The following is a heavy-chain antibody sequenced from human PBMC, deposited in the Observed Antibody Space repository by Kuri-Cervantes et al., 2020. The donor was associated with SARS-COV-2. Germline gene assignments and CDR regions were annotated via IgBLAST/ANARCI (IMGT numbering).Heavy chain of an antibody. Sequence: ASVKVSCKASGYTFTDYYMHWVRQAPGQGLEWMGWMNPNSGGTNSAQKFQGWVIMTRDTSITPAYMELSRLRSDDTAVYYCARGPSWNYIWGTYRGGWDTFDIWGQGTMVTVSS. CDR1: GYTFTDYY. J-gene: IGHJ3*02. CDR2: MNPNSGGT. D-gene: IGHD3-16*02. CDR3: ARGPSWNYIWGTYRGGWDTFDI. V-gene: IGHV1-2*04.